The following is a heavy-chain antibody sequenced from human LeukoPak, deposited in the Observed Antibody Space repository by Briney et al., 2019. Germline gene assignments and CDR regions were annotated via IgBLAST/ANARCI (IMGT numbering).Heavy chain of an antibody. CDR2: IIPIFGTA. Sequence: SVKVSCKASGGTFSSYDISWVRQAPGQGLEWMGGIIPIFGTANYAQKFQGRVTITADKSTSTAYMELSSLRSEDTAVYYCARDRGVWGDTYYYDSSTYSLFDYWGQGTLVTVSS. J-gene: IGHJ4*02. CDR3: ARDRGVWGDTYYYDSSTYSLFDY. D-gene: IGHD3-22*01. V-gene: IGHV1-69*06. CDR1: GGTFSSYD.